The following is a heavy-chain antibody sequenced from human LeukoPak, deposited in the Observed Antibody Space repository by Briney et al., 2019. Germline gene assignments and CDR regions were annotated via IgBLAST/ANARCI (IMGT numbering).Heavy chain of an antibody. CDR1: GFTFSSYW. CDR2: IRSKTYGGTT. D-gene: IGHD6-25*01. CDR3: TRAYGGIAATGQSSYYFGMDV. V-gene: IGHV3-49*04. J-gene: IGHJ6*02. Sequence: GGSLRLSCAASGFTFSSYWMSWVRQAPGEGLEWVGFIRSKTYGGTTEYAASVKGRFTISRDDSKGIAYLQMNSLKTEDSAVYYCTRAYGGIAATGQSSYYFGMDVWGHGTTVTVSS.